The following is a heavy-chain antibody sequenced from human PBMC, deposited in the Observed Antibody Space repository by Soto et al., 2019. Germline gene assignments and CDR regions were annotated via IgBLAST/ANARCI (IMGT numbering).Heavy chain of an antibody. V-gene: IGHV1-18*01. CDR2: ISAYNGNT. Sequence: GASVKVSCKASGYTFTSYGISWVRQAPGQGLEWMGWISAYNGNTNYAQKLQGRATMTTDTSTSTAYMELRSLRSDDTAVYYCASPRPNQLLSHYYGMHVCGQGTTVTVS. J-gene: IGHJ6*02. D-gene: IGHD1-7*01. CDR1: GYTFTSYG. CDR3: ASPRPNQLLSHYYGMHV.